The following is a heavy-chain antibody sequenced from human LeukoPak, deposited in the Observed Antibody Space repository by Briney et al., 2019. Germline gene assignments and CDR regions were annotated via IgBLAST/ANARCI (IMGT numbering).Heavy chain of an antibody. J-gene: IGHJ4*02. V-gene: IGHV3-7*04. CDR3: ARDRRGYGTYYFDY. CDR1: GFTFSSYW. CDR2: IKQDGSEK. Sequence: GGSLRLSCAASGFTFSSYWMSWVRQAPGKGLEWVANIKQDGSEKYYVDSVKGRFTISRDNAKNSLYLQMNSLRAEDTAVYYCARDRRGYGTYYFDYWGQGTLATVSS. D-gene: IGHD5-18*01.